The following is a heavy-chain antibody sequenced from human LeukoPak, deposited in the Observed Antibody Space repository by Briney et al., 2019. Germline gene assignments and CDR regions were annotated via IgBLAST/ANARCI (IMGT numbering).Heavy chain of an antibody. CDR2: INQDGSEK. Sequence: GGSLRLSCAASGFTFSSYAMSWVRQAPGKGLEWVANINQDGSEKFYVDSVRGRFTISRDNAKNSLYLQMNSLRAEDTAVYYCAEGTAGWGQGTLVTVSS. V-gene: IGHV3-7*01. J-gene: IGHJ4*02. CDR1: GFTFSSYA. D-gene: IGHD1-1*01. CDR3: AEGTAG.